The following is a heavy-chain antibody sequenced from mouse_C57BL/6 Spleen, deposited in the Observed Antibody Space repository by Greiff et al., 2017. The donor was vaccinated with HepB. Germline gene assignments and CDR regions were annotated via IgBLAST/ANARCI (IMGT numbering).Heavy chain of an antibody. CDR2: IDPETGGT. D-gene: IGHD1-1*02. CDR3: TRLWGGYFDY. Sequence: VKLQQSGAELVRPGASVTLSCKASGYTFTDYEMHWVKQTPVHGLEWIGAIDPETGGTAYNQKFKGKAILTADKSSSTAYMELRSLTSEDSAVYYCTRLWGGYFDYWGQGTTLTVSS. CDR1: GYTFTDYE. V-gene: IGHV1-15*01. J-gene: IGHJ2*01.